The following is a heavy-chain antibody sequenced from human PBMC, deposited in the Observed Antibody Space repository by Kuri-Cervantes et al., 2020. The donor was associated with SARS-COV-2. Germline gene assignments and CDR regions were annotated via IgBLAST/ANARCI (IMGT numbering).Heavy chain of an antibody. CDR1: GFTFGNYA. CDR3: AKDLGHYGSGSDAFGY. Sequence: GESLKISCAASGFTFGNYAVSWVRQAPGKGLGWVSLISGSGGSTYYADSVKGRFTISRDNSKNTLYLQMNSLRAEDTAVYYCAKDLGHYGSGSDAFGYWGQGTLVTVSS. CDR2: ISGSGGST. D-gene: IGHD3-10*01. J-gene: IGHJ4*02. V-gene: IGHV3-23*01.